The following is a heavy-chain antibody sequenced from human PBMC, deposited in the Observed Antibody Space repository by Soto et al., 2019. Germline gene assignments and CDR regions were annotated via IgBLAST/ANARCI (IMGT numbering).Heavy chain of an antibody. J-gene: IGHJ5*02. D-gene: IGHD3-10*01. CDR1: GFTFSDYY. Sequence: GGSLRLSCAASGFTFSDYYMSWIRQAPGKGLEWVSYISSSGSTIYYADSVKGRFTISRDNAKNSLYLQMNSLRAEDTAVYYCARDGKYGSGSYLGTGANWFDPWGQGTLVTVSS. V-gene: IGHV3-11*01. CDR3: ARDGKYGSGSYLGTGANWFDP. CDR2: ISSSGSTI.